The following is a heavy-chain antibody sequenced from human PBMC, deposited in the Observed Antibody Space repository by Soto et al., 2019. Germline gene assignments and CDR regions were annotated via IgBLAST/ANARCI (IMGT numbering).Heavy chain of an antibody. CDR1: GFTFDDYA. Sequence: EVQLVESGGGLVQPGRSLRLSCAASGFTFDDYAMHWVRQAPGTGLEWVSGISWNSGSIGYADSVKGRFTISRDNAKNSLYLQMNSLRAEDTALYYCAKDKYGDYAWYFDLWGRGTLVTVSS. V-gene: IGHV3-9*01. CDR3: AKDKYGDYAWYFDL. CDR2: ISWNSGSI. J-gene: IGHJ2*01. D-gene: IGHD4-17*01.